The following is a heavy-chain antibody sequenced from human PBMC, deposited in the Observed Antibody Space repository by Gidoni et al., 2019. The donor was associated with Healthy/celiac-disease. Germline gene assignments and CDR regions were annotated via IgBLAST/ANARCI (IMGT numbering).Heavy chain of an antibody. CDR1: GGTFSSYA. CDR2: IIPILGIA. V-gene: IGHV1-69*04. CDR3: ARDRSGVVHIAVADLDY. J-gene: IGHJ4*02. Sequence: QVQLEQSGAEVKKPGSSVKVSCKASGGTFSSYAISWVRQAPGQGLEWMGRIIPILGIANYAQKFQGRVTITADKSTSTAYMELSSLRSEDTAVYYCARDRSGVVHIAVADLDYWGQGTLVTVSS. D-gene: IGHD6-19*01.